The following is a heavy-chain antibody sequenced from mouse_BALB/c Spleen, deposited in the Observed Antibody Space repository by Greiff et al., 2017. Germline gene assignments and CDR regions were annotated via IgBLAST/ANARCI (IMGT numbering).Heavy chain of an antibody. V-gene: IGHV3-6*02. J-gene: IGHJ4*01. CDR1: GYSITSGYY. CDR2: ISYDGSN. Sequence: EVKLLESGPGLVKPSQSLSLTCSVTGYSITSGYYWTWIRQFPGNKLEWMGYISYDGSNNYNPSLKNRISITRDTSKNQFFLKLNSVTTEDTATYYCAGLRRLFYAMDYWGQGTSVTVSS. CDR3: AGLRRLFYAMDY. D-gene: IGHD2-2*01.